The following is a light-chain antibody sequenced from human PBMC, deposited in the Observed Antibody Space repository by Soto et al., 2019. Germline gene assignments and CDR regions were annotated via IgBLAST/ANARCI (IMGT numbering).Light chain of an antibody. CDR2: KAS. CDR1: QSIGSW. CDR3: QLSSTYSRT. J-gene: IGKJ1*01. V-gene: IGKV1-5*03. Sequence: QISLSPSIRSATVKRRVTITCRASQSIGSWLAWYQHKPGKAPKLLIYKASSLESGVPLRFSGSGSGTEFTLTISSLQRDDFATYYCQLSSTYSRTFAEGSKVDIK.